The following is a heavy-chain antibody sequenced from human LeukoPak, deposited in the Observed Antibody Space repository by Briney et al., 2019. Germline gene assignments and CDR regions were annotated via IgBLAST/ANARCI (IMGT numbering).Heavy chain of an antibody. CDR1: GFTFSSYS. CDR2: ISSSSSYI. V-gene: IGHV3-21*01. J-gene: IGHJ3*02. CDR3: ARGGHDSSGYYYHDAFDI. D-gene: IGHD3-22*01. Sequence: PGGSLRLSCAASGFTFSSYSMNWVRQAPGKGLEWVSSISSSSSYIYYADSVKGRFTISRDNAKNSLYLQMNSLRAVDTAVYYCARGGHDSSGYYYHDAFDIWGQGTMVTVSS.